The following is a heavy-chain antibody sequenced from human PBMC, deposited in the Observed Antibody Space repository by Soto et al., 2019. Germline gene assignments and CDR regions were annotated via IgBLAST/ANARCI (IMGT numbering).Heavy chain of an antibody. D-gene: IGHD1-1*01. Sequence: VGSLRLSCAASGFTFSNYGMHWVRQTPGKGLEWVALILYDGSNKYYADSVKGRFTISRDNSKNTLYLQVGSLRAEDTAVYYCAKSRDAYNFYFYYGMDVWGQGTSVT. V-gene: IGHV3-30*18. J-gene: IGHJ6*02. CDR3: AKSRDAYNFYFYYGMDV. CDR2: ILYDGSNK. CDR1: GFTFSNYG.